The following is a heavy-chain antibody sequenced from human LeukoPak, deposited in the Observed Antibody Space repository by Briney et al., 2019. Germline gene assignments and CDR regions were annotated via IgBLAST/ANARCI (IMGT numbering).Heavy chain of an antibody. CDR1: GGTFSSYA. Sequence: SVKVSCKASGGTFSSYAISWVRQAPGQGLEWMGGIIPIFGTANYAQKFQGRVTITTDESTSTAYMELSCLRSEDTAVYYCARARRYGDYSLTGWGQGTLVTVSS. D-gene: IGHD4-17*01. J-gene: IGHJ4*02. V-gene: IGHV1-69*05. CDR3: ARARRYGDYSLTG. CDR2: IIPIFGTA.